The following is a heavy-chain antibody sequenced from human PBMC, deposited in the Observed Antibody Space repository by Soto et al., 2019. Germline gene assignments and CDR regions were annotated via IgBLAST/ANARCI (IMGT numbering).Heavy chain of an antibody. D-gene: IGHD2-15*01. V-gene: IGHV3-30*18. J-gene: IGHJ4*02. CDR2: ISYDGSNK. CDR3: AKLAYAVSGPTNPHFDQ. CDR1: GFTFGSYG. Sequence: PGGSLRLSCAASGFTFGSYGMHWVRQAPGEGLEWVAFISYDGSNKNYVDSVKGRFTISRDNSMNTLYLQMNSLRAEDTAVYYCAKLAYAVSGPTNPHFDQWGQGTPVTVSS.